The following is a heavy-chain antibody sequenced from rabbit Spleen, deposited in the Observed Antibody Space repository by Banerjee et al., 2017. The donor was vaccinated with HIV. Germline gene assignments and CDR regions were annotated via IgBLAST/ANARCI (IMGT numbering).Heavy chain of an antibody. D-gene: IGHD4-1*01. CDR3: ARDLAGVIGWNFNL. V-gene: IGHV1S45*01. Sequence: QEQLVEYGGDLVQPEGSLTLTCKASGFSFSGSYWICWVRQAPGKGLEWIAEICSTGTYYANWAKGRFTCSKTSSTTVTLQMTSLTAADTATYFCARDLAGVIGWNFNLWGQGTLVTVS. CDR1: GFSFSGSYW. J-gene: IGHJ4*01. CDR2: ICSTGT.